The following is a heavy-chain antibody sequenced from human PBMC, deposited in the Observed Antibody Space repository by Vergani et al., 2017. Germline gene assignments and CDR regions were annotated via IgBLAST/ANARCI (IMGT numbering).Heavy chain of an antibody. CDR3: AGERGAWNGYYYYGMDV. J-gene: IGHJ6*02. V-gene: IGHV4-61*02. CDR2: IYTSGST. CDR1: GGSISSGSYY. D-gene: IGHD1-1*01. Sequence: QVQLQESGPGLVKPSQTLSLTCTVSGGSISSGSYYWSWTRQPAGKGLEWIGRIYTSGSTNYNPSLKSRVTISVDTSKNQFSLKLSSVTAADTAVYYCAGERGAWNGYYYYGMDVWGQGTTVTVSS.